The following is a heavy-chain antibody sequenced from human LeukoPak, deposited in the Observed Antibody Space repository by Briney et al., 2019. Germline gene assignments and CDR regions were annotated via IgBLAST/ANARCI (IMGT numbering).Heavy chain of an antibody. V-gene: IGHV3-7*03. D-gene: IGHD2/OR15-2a*01. CDR2: IAANGNDK. J-gene: IGHJ4*02. CDR3: AREVYFQFDN. CDR1: GFTFRKYW. Sequence: GGSLRLSCAASGFTFRKYWMAWVRQAPGRGLEWVATIAANGNDKDYEDALQGRFTISRDNARNSLSLRIDSLRAEDTAQYYCAREVYFQFDNWGQGALVTVSS.